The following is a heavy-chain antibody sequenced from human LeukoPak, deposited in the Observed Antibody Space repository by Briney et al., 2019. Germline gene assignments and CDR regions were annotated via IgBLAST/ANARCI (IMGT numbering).Heavy chain of an antibody. CDR1: GFTFSDYG. CDR2: VSYDGSDK. Sequence: GGSLRLSCAASGFTFSDYGMHWVRQAPGKGLEWVAVVSYDGSDKYYADSVRGRFTISRDNARNSLYLEMSSLRDEDTAVYYCAPDFNRGGRDHYWGQGTLVTVSS. V-gene: IGHV3-30*03. D-gene: IGHD2-15*01. CDR3: APDFNRGGRDHY. J-gene: IGHJ4*02.